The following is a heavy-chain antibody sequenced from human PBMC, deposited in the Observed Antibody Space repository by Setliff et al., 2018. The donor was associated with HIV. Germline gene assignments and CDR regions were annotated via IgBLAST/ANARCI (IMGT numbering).Heavy chain of an antibody. CDR3: ARRPPLTTGREYYFDF. D-gene: IGHD1-1*01. CDR2: FYTSGST. V-gene: IGHV4-4*09. J-gene: IGHJ4*02. Sequence: LSLTCTVSGGSFTTYYWSWLRQPPGKELEWIGYFYTSGSTNYNPSLKSRVTISIDTSKNQFSLKLNAVTAADTAVYYCARRPPLTTGREYYFDFWGQGTLVTV. CDR1: GGSFTTYY.